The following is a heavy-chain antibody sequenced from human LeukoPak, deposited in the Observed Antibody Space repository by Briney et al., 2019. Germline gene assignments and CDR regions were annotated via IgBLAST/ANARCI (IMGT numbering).Heavy chain of an antibody. D-gene: IGHD4-11*01. CDR1: GFTFSSYA. Sequence: GGSLRLSRAASGFTFSSYAMHWVRQAPGKGLEGVAVISYDGSNKYYADSVKGRFTISRDNSKNTLYLQMSSLRAEDTAVYYCARSKDFDYWGQGTLVTVSS. CDR3: ARSKDFDY. CDR2: ISYDGSNK. J-gene: IGHJ4*02. V-gene: IGHV3-30-3*01.